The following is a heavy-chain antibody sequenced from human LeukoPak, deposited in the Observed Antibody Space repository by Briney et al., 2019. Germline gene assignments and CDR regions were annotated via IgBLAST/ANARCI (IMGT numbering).Heavy chain of an antibody. J-gene: IGHJ4*02. V-gene: IGHV1-69*04. CDR1: GGTFSSYA. CDR3: ARDSEPPLAAVAGNDY. CDR2: ITPILGIA. D-gene: IGHD6-19*01. Sequence: SVKLSCKASGGTFSSYAISWVRQAPGQGLEWMGRITPILGIANYAQKFQGRVTITADKSTSTAYMELSSLRSEDTAVYYCARDSEPPLAAVAGNDYWGQGTLVTVSS.